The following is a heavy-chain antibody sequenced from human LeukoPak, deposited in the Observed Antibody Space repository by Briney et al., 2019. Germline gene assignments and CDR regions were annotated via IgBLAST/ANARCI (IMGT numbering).Heavy chain of an antibody. Sequence: GPSVKLSCEVSIYTLTELSLHWVRQAPGKGLEWMVRFHPEDGETMYARKCQGIVTMTEDTSTDTAYMELSSLRSEDTAVYFCAVSLTTGGYYGMDVWGQGTTVTVSS. CDR1: IYTLTELS. CDR2: FHPEDGET. V-gene: IGHV1-24*01. D-gene: IGHD1-1*01. J-gene: IGHJ6*02. CDR3: AVSLTTGGYYGMDV.